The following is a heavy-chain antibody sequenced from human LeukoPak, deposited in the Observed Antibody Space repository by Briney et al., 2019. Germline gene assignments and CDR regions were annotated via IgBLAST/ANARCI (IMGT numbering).Heavy chain of an antibody. CDR3: ARGPRYSGYDLNY. J-gene: IGHJ4*02. D-gene: IGHD5-12*01. V-gene: IGHV4-34*01. Sequence: PSETLSLTCAVYGGSLSGYYWSWLRQPPGKGVEWVGEINHSGSTNYNPSLKSRVTISVDTSKHQFSLKLSSVTAADTAVYYCARGPRYSGYDLNYWGQGTLVTVSS. CDR2: INHSGST. CDR1: GGSLSGYY.